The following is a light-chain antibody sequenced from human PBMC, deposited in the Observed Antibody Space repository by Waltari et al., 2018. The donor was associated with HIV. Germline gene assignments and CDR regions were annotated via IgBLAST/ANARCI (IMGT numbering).Light chain of an antibody. V-gene: IGKV1-5*03. J-gene: IGKJ1*01. CDR3: LQYSDFSGT. CDR1: QDIAIW. Sequence: IHMTQSPATLSASVGDRVTITCRASQDIAIWLAWYQQRPGKAPKRLISKASTSESGVPSRFSCRGSGTDFTLTITSLQPDDFATYHCLQYSDFSGTFGQGTKVEVK. CDR2: KAS.